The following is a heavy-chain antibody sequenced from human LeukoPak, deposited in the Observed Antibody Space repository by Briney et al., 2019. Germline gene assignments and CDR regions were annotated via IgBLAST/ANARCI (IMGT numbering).Heavy chain of an antibody. Sequence: ASVKVSCKVSGYTLTDLALHWGRQPPGKGLEWMGGFDPEDGETVFAQKFQGRITMTEDISSDTACMKLSSLRPEDTAVYYCATLTAPYDSFDIWGQGTMVTVSS. CDR2: FDPEDGET. D-gene: IGHD2-21*02. V-gene: IGHV1-24*01. CDR3: ATLTAPYDSFDI. CDR1: GYTLTDLA. J-gene: IGHJ3*02.